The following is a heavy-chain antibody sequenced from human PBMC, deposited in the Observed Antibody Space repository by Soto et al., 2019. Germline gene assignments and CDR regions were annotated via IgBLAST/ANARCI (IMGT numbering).Heavy chain of an antibody. CDR1: GGSVNNSY. CDR3: ARYRTGENWFDP. CDR2: ILYTGST. Sequence: SETLSLTCTVSGGSVNNSYWNWIRQSPGKGLEWLGYILYTGSTNYNPSLKSRVSLSLETAKSQVSLKLTSVTAADTAVYYCARYRTGENWFDPWGQGTMVRVSS. D-gene: IGHD3-16*01. V-gene: IGHV4-59*02. J-gene: IGHJ5*02.